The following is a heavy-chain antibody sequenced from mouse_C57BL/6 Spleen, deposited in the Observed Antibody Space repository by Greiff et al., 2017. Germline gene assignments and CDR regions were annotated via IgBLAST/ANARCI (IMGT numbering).Heavy chain of an antibody. Sequence: EVHLVESGGGLVKPGGSLKLSCAASGFTFSDYGMHWVRQAPEKGLEWVAYISSGSSTIYYADTVKGRFTISRDNAKNTLFLQMTSLRSEDTAMYYCARDRGYFDYWCQGTTLTVSS. CDR3: ARDRGYFDY. CDR2: ISSGSSTI. CDR1: GFTFSDYG. D-gene: IGHD3-2*01. V-gene: IGHV5-17*01. J-gene: IGHJ2*01.